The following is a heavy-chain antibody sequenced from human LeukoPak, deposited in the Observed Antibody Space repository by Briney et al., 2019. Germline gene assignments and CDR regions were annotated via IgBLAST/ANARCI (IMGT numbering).Heavy chain of an antibody. J-gene: IGHJ4*02. Sequence: GGSLRLSCAASGFTFRSYAMSWVRQAPGKGLKWVSAISGSGGSTYYADSVKGRFTISRDNSKNTLYLQMNSLRAEDTAVYYCATIPTAGYSYGYASDYWGQGTLVTVSS. V-gene: IGHV3-23*01. D-gene: IGHD5-18*01. CDR1: GFTFRSYA. CDR2: ISGSGGST. CDR3: ATIPTAGYSYGYASDY.